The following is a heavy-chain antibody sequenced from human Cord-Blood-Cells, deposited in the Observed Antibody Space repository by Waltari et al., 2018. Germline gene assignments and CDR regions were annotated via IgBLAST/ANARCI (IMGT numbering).Heavy chain of an antibody. CDR1: GFTFSSYE. CDR3: AIFGNPRPDAFDI. D-gene: IGHD2-15*01. Sequence: EVQLVESGGGLVQPGGSLRLSCAASGFTFSSYEMNWVRQAPGKGLEWGSYISSSGSNIYYADSVKGRFTISRDNAKNSLYLQMNSLRAEDTAVYYCAIFGNPRPDAFDIWGQGTMVTVSS. CDR2: ISSSGSNI. V-gene: IGHV3-48*03. J-gene: IGHJ3*02.